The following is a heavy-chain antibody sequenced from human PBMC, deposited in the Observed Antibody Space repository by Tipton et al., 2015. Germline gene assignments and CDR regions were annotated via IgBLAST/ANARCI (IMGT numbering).Heavy chain of an antibody. Sequence: TLSLTCAVSGESFSKYYWSWIRQSPGKGLEWIGEINDSGKSNYNPSLKSRVTISVDTSKTQFFLKLTSVIAADTAVYFCARGRGWRVIDYWGQGTLVTVTS. CDR1: GESFSKYY. CDR2: INDSGKS. V-gene: IGHV4-34*01. CDR3: ARGRGWRVIDY. D-gene: IGHD3-10*01. J-gene: IGHJ4*02.